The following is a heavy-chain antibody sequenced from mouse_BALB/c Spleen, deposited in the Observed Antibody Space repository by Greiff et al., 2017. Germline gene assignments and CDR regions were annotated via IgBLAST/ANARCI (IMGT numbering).Heavy chain of an antibody. D-gene: IGHD3-3*01. CDR3: TRDLGDGYAMDY. Sequence: EVQRVESGGGLVKPGGSLKLSCAASGFTFSSYTMSWVRQTPEKRLEWVATISSGGSYTYYPDSVKGRFTISRDNAKNTLYLQMSSLKSEDTAMYYCTRDLGDGYAMDYWGQGTSVTVSS. CDR2: ISSGGSYT. CDR1: GFTFSSYT. V-gene: IGHV5-6-4*01. J-gene: IGHJ4*01.